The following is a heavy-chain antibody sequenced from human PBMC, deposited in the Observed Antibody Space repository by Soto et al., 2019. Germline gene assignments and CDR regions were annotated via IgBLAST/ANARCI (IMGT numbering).Heavy chain of an antibody. D-gene: IGHD2-21*02. CDR1: GGSIRSGGDY. Sequence: SETLSLTCTVSGGSIRSGGDYWSWIRQHPGKGLEWIVYIYNTGSTVYNPSFKSRVTISVDTSKNQFSLKLNSVTAADTAVYYCARDLWGYCGTDCYPLDVWGQGTTVTVSS. CDR3: ARDLWGYCGTDCYPLDV. J-gene: IGHJ6*02. CDR2: IYNTGST. V-gene: IGHV4-61*08.